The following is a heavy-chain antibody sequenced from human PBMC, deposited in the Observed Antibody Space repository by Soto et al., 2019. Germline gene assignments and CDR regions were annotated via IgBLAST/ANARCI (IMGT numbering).Heavy chain of an antibody. CDR2: IIPIFGTA. Sequence: QVQLVQSGAEVKKPGSSVKVSCKASGGTFSSYAISWVRQAPGQGLEWMGGIIPIFGTANYAQKFQGRVTITADESTSTAYMELSSLRSEDTAVYYCARSAKTYYDFWSCYPPDYWGQGTLVTVSS. J-gene: IGHJ4*02. CDR1: GGTFSSYA. V-gene: IGHV1-69*01. CDR3: ARSAKTYYDFWSCYPPDY. D-gene: IGHD3-3*01.